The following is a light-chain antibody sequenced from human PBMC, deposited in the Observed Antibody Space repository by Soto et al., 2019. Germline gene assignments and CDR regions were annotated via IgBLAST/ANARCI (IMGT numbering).Light chain of an antibody. CDR2: GAS. CDR3: QQYNNWPVLT. CDR1: QSVSSN. Sequence: EIVMTQSPATLSVSPGERATLSCRASQSVSSNLAWYQQKPGQAPRLLIYGASTRATGIPARFSGSGYGTEFTLTISSLQSEDFAVYYCQQYNNWPVLTFGGGTKVEIK. J-gene: IGKJ4*01. V-gene: IGKV3-15*01.